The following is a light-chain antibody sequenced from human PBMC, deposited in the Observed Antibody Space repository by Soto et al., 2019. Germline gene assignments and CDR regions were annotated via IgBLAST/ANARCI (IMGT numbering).Light chain of an antibody. V-gene: IGLV1-44*01. CDR1: SSNIGSNL. CDR3: ATWDDSLNGAYV. J-gene: IGLJ1*01. CDR2: AND. Sequence: QSVLTQPPSASGTPGQRVTISCSGSSSNIGSNLVTWYQHLPGTAPRLLIYANDQRPSGVPDRFFGSKSDTSASLAISALQSEDKADYYCATWDDSLNGAYVFGTGTKLTVL.